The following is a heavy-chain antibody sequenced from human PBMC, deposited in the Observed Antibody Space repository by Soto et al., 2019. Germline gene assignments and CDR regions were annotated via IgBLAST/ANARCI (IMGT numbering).Heavy chain of an antibody. CDR2: ISSSSSYI. CDR1: GFTFSSYS. J-gene: IGHJ4*02. V-gene: IGHV3-21*01. Sequence: PGGSLRLSCAASGFTFSSYSMNWVRQAPGKGLEWVSSISSSSSYIYYADSVKGRFTISRDNAKNSLYLQMNSLRAEDTAVYYCARDRVNCGGDCPAGSPVDYWGQGTLVTVSS. CDR3: ARDRVNCGGDCPAGSPVDY. D-gene: IGHD2-21*02.